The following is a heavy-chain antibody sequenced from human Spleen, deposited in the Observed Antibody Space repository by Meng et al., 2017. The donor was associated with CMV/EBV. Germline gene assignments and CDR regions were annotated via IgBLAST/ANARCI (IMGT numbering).Heavy chain of an antibody. CDR3: ARDSIVADPAAAGRIDY. CDR2: INPSGGST. V-gene: IGHV1-46*01. D-gene: IGHD6-13*01. CDR1: GYTFTSYY. J-gene: IGHJ4*02. Sequence: ASVKVSCKASGYTFTSYYMHWVRQAPGQGLEWMGIINPSGGSTSYAQKFQGRVTMTRDTSTSTVYMELRSLRSDDTAVYYCARDSIVADPAAAGRIDYWGQGTLVTVSS.